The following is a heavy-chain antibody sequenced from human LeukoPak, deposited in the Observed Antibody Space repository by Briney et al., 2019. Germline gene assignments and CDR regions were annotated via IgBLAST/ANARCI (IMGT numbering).Heavy chain of an antibody. CDR2: IYTSGST. D-gene: IGHD6-6*01. V-gene: IGHV4-4*07. CDR1: GGSISSYY. Sequence: SGTLSLTCTVSGGSISSYYWSWIRQPAGKGLEWIGRIYTSGSTNYNPSLKSRVTMSVDTSKNQFSLKLSSVTAADTAVYYCARDKQLEHYYYYYMDVWGKGTTVTVSS. CDR3: ARDKQLEHYYYYYMDV. J-gene: IGHJ6*03.